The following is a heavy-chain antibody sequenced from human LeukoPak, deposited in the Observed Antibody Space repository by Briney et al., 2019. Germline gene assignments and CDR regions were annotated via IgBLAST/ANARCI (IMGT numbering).Heavy chain of an antibody. CDR3: ARNIYYGSGSYSD. Sequence: ASVKVSCKASGYTFTSYGISWVRQAPGQGLEWMGWINAGNGNTKYSQKFQGRVTMTTDTSTSTAYMELRSLRSDDTAVYYCARNIYYGSGSYSDWGQGTLVTVSS. V-gene: IGHV1-18*01. D-gene: IGHD3-10*01. J-gene: IGHJ4*02. CDR1: GYTFTSYG. CDR2: INAGNGNT.